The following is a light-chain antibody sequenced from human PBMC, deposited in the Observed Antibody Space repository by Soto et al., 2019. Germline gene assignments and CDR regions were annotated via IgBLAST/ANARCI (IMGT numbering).Light chain of an antibody. J-gene: IGKJ2*01. Sequence: EIVMTQSPATLSVSPGETVTISCRASQSVSSNLAWYQQKPGQAPRLLIYAASTRATGIPARFSGSGSGTEFTLAISSLQSEDFAIYYCQQYNNWPPTFTFGQGTKLEIK. V-gene: IGKV3-15*01. CDR2: AAS. CDR1: QSVSSN. CDR3: QQYNNWPPTFT.